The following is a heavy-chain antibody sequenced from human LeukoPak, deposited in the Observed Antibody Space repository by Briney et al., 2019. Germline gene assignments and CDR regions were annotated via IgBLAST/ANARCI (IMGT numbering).Heavy chain of an antibody. CDR2: FDYSGST. V-gene: IGHV4-59*08. CDR3: ARFGVTVVRGGKYYFDY. CDR1: GASISNYY. J-gene: IGHJ4*02. Sequence: SETLSLTCTVSGASISNYYWNWIRQPPGKGLEWIAYFDYSGSTNYNPSLKSRITISVDTSKNQFSLMLSSVTAADTAVYYCARFGVTVVRGGKYYFDYWGPGTLVTVSS. D-gene: IGHD3-10*01.